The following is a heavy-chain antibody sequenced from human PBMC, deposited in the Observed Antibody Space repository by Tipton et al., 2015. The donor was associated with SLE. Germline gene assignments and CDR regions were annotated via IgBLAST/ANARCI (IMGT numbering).Heavy chain of an antibody. J-gene: IGHJ2*01. V-gene: IGHV3-74*01. CDR1: GFTFSSYG. Sequence: SGFTFSSYGMHWVRQAPGKGLVWVSRINSDGSSTSYADSVKGRFTISRDNAKNTLYLQMNSLRAEDTAVYYCARGLVQGRYWYFDLWGRGTLVTVSS. CDR2: INSDGSST. CDR3: ARGLVQGRYWYFDL. D-gene: IGHD6-13*01.